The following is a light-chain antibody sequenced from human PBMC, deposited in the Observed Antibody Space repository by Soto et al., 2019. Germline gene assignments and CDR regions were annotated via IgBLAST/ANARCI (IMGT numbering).Light chain of an antibody. CDR1: QSVLYNSNNKNY. CDR3: QQYYSTPRT. Sequence: DIVMTQSPDSLAVSLGERATINCKSSQSVLYNSNNKNYLAWYQQKPRQPPKLLIYWASTRESGVPDRFSGSGSGTDFTLTISSLQAEDGAVYYCQQYYSTPRTFGQGTKVEIK. J-gene: IGKJ1*01. CDR2: WAS. V-gene: IGKV4-1*01.